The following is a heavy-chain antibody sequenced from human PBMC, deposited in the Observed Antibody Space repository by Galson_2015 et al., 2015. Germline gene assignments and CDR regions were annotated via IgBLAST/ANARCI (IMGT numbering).Heavy chain of an antibody. J-gene: IGHJ4*02. Sequence: SVKVSCKASGYTFTELPMHWVRQAPGKGLEWMGGFDPEQGQTIYAQRFQGGVTMTEDRSTDTAYMEMSSLTSEDTALYFCASLRFSLWGQGTLVIVSS. V-gene: IGHV1-24*01. CDR2: FDPEQGQT. D-gene: IGHD3-3*01. CDR3: ASLRFSL. CDR1: GYTFTELP.